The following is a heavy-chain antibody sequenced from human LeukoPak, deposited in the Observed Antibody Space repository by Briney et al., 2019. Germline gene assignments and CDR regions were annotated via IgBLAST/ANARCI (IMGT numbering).Heavy chain of an antibody. V-gene: IGHV4-34*01. Sequence: SETLSLTCAVYGGSFSGYYWSWIRQPPGKGLEWIGEINHSGSTNYNPSLKSRVTISVDTSKTQFSLKLSSVTAADTAVYYCARLDSITMTDYWGQGTLVTVSS. CDR2: INHSGST. CDR1: GGSFSGYY. J-gene: IGHJ4*02. CDR3: ARLDSITMTDY. D-gene: IGHD3-22*01.